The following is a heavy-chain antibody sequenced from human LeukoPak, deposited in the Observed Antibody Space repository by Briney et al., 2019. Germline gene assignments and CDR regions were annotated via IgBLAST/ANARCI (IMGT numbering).Heavy chain of an antibody. CDR3: ATSGYSSGWYMVYAFDI. V-gene: IGHV3-33*01. D-gene: IGHD6-19*01. Sequence: GGSLRLSCAASGFTFSNYGIHWVRQDPGKGLEWVAVLWYDGSNKYYADSVKGRFTISRDNSKNTLYLQMNSLRAEDTAVYYCATSGYSSGWYMVYAFDIWGQGTMVTVSS. J-gene: IGHJ3*02. CDR2: LWYDGSNK. CDR1: GFTFSNYG.